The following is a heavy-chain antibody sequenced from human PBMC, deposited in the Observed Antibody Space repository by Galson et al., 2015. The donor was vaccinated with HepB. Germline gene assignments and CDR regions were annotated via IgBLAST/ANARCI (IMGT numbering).Heavy chain of an antibody. D-gene: IGHD3-22*01. Sequence: SLRLSCAASGFTFSSYAMSWVRQAPGKGLEWVSAISGSGGSTYYADSVKGRFTISRDNSKNTLYLQMNSLTAEDTAVYFCAKTYYYDTRGFYPYYFDSWGQGTLVTVSS. V-gene: IGHV3-23*01. CDR1: GFTFSSYA. CDR2: ISGSGGST. CDR3: AKTYYYDTRGFYPYYFDS. J-gene: IGHJ4*02.